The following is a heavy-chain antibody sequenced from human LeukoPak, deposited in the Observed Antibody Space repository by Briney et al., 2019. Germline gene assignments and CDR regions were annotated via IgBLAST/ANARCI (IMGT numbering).Heavy chain of an antibody. V-gene: IGHV4-59*10. CDR3: ASTGKSSSWYFEAGYFDY. CDR1: GGSFSSYY. D-gene: IGHD6-13*01. J-gene: IGHJ4*02. Sequence: PSETLSLTCAVYGGSFSSYYWSWIRQPAGKGLEWIGRIYTSGSTNYNPSLKSRVTMSVDTSKNQFSLKLSSVTAADTAVYYCASTGKSSSWYFEAGYFDYWGQGTLVTVSS. CDR2: IYTSGST.